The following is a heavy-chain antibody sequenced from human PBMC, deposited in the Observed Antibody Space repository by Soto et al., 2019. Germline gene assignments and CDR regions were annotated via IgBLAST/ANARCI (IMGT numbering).Heavy chain of an antibody. Sequence: ESGGGVVQPGRSLRLSCAASGFTFSSYGMHWVRQAPGKGLEWVAVISYDGSNKYYADSVKGRFTISRDNSKNTLYLQMNSLRAEDRAVYYCAKGAQRDYYYGMDVWGQGTTVTVSS. J-gene: IGHJ6*02. CDR2: ISYDGSNK. CDR3: AKGAQRDYYYGMDV. V-gene: IGHV3-30*18. D-gene: IGHD6-25*01. CDR1: GFTFSSYG.